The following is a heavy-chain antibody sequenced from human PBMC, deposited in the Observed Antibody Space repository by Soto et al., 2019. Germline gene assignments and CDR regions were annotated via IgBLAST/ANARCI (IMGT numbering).Heavy chain of an antibody. J-gene: IGHJ6*02. V-gene: IGHV1-2*04. CDR2: INPNSGGT. Sequence: ASVKVSCKASGYTFTGYYMHWVRQAPGQGLEWMGWINPNSGGTNYAQKFQGWVTMTRDTSISTAYMELSRLRSDDTAVYYCARGSETYYDSSCYHTPGGMYYGMYFWGQGTTVT. D-gene: IGHD3-22*01. CDR1: GYTFTGYY. CDR3: ARGSETYYDSSCYHTPGGMYYGMYF.